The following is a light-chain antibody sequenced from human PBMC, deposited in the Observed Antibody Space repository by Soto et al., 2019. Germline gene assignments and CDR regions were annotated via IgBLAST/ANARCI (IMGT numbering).Light chain of an antibody. CDR2: DVS. V-gene: IGLV2-11*01. Sequence: QSALTQPRSVSGSPGQSVTISCTGTSSDVGGYNYVSWYQQHPGKAPKLMIYDVSKRPSGVPDRFSGSKSGNTASLTISGLQAEDEADYYCCSYAGMVFGGRTKLTVL. CDR3: CSYAGMV. J-gene: IGLJ2*01. CDR1: SSDVGGYNY.